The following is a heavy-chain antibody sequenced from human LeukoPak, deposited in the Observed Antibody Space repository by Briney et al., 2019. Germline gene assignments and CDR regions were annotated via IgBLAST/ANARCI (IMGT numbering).Heavy chain of an antibody. Sequence: GGSLRLSCSASGFTFSSYAMHWVRQAPGKGLEYVSAISSNGGSTYYADSVKGRFTISRDNSKNTLYLQMSSLRAEDTAVYYCASRRWAGPFDYWGQGALVTVSS. CDR3: ASRRWAGPFDY. V-gene: IGHV3-64D*06. J-gene: IGHJ4*02. D-gene: IGHD5-24*01. CDR1: GFTFSSYA. CDR2: ISSNGGST.